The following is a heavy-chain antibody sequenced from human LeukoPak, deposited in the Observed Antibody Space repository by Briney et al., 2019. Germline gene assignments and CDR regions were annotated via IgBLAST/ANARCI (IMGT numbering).Heavy chain of an antibody. Sequence: ASVKVSCKASGYTFTAYYIHWVRQAPGQGLEGMGWINPNTGATHHAQKFLGRVTLTRDTSVSTAYMELSSLIDDTAVYYCARDNSEHDYSGFGYWGQGTLVTVSS. CDR1: GYTFTAYY. D-gene: IGHD4-23*01. CDR3: ARDNSEHDYSGFGY. J-gene: IGHJ4*02. V-gene: IGHV1-2*02. CDR2: INPNTGAT.